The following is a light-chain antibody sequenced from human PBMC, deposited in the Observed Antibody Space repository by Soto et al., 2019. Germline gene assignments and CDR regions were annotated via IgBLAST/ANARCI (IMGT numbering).Light chain of an antibody. CDR2: GAS. CDR3: QQYGSSAWT. J-gene: IGKJ1*01. CDR1: QSVTSSY. Sequence: EIVLTQSPGTLSLSPGERATLSCRPSQSVTSSYLAWYQQKPGEAPRLLIYGASTRASGVTDRFSGSGSGTDFTLTFSRLEPEDFAVYYCQQYGSSAWTFGQGTKVEI. V-gene: IGKV3-20*01.